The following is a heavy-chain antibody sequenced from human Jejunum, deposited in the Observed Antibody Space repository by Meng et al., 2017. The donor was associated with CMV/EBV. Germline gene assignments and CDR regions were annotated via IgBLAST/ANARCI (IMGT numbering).Heavy chain of an antibody. CDR3: TTVGPDSRSVY. D-gene: IGHD1-14*01. J-gene: IGHJ4*02. CDR1: GFTFSNAW. CDR2: IKSNTYGGTT. Sequence: CAASGFTFSNAWMNWVRQAPGKRLEWVGHIKSNTYGGTTDYAAPVKGRFTISRDDSKNTLYLQMNSLKTEDTAVYYCTTVGPDSRSVYWGQGTLVTVSS. V-gene: IGHV3-15*07.